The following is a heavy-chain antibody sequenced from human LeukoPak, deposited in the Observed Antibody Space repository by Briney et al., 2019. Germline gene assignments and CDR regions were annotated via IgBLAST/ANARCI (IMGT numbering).Heavy chain of an antibody. V-gene: IGHV4-38-2*02. J-gene: IGHJ1*01. CDR2: IYHSGST. D-gene: IGHD4-17*01. CDR3: AREFGGVTTFQH. CDR1: GYSISSGYY. Sequence: SETLSLTCTVSGYSISSGYYWGWLRQPPGKGLEWIGSIYHSGSTYYNPSLKSRVTISVDTSKNQFSLKLSSVTAADTAVYYCAREFGGVTTFQHWGQGTLVTVSS.